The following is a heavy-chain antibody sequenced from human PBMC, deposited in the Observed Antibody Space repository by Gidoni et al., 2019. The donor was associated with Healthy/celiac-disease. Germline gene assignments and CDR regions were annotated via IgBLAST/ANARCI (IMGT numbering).Heavy chain of an antibody. CDR1: GFTFSSYG. V-gene: IGHV3-33*01. J-gene: IGHJ6*02. CDR2: IWYDGSNK. Sequence: QVQLVESGGGVVQPGRSLRLSCAASGFTFSSYGMHWVRQAPGKGLEWVAVIWYDGSNKYYADSVKGRFTISRDNSKNTLYLQMNSLRAEDTAVYYCARGGGVINLLSPGSYNGMDVWGQGTTVTVSS. CDR3: ARGGGVINLLSPGSYNGMDV. D-gene: IGHD3-10*01.